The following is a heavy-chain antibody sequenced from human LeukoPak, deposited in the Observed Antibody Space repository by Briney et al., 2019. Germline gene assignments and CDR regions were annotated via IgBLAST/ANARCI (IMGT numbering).Heavy chain of an antibody. J-gene: IGHJ3*02. V-gene: IGHV4-59*01. D-gene: IGHD6-19*01. CDR2: IYYSGST. CDR3: ARDGTSSGWEDAFDI. CDR1: GGSISSYY. Sequence: KTSETLSLTCTVSGGSISSYYWSWIRRPPGKGLEWIGYIYYSGSTNYNPSLKSRVTISVDTSKNQFSLKLSSVTAADTAVYYCARDGTSSGWEDAFDIWGQGTMVTVSS.